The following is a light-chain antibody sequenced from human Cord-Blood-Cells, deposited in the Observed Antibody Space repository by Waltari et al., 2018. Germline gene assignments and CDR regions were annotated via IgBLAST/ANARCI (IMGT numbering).Light chain of an antibody. CDR1: ALPKHY. Sequence: SHELTQPPSASVSPGQTARTTCSGDALPKHYAYWYQQKPGQAPVLVIYKDSERPSGIPERFSGSSSVTTVTLTISGVQAEDEADYYCQSADSSGTYVVFGGGTKLTVL. CDR2: KDS. CDR3: QSADSSGTYVV. V-gene: IGLV3-25*02. J-gene: IGLJ2*01.